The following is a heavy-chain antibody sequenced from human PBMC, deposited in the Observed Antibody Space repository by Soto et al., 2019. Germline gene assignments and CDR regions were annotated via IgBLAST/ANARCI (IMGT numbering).Heavy chain of an antibody. CDR3: AREVGYGDFSAALLD. Sequence: VQLMQSGAEVKQPGSSVKVSCKASGGTFSSHSINWVRQAPGQGLEWMGGIITLFGTANYAQNFQGRVTITADQSTSTASMELNSLRSDATAVYYCAREVGYGDFSAALLDWGQGTLVTVSS. CDR1: GGTFSSHS. D-gene: IGHD4-17*01. V-gene: IGHV1-69*01. CDR2: IITLFGTA. J-gene: IGHJ4*02.